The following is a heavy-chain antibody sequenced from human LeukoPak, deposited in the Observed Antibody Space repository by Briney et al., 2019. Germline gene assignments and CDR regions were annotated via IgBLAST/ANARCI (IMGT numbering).Heavy chain of an antibody. Sequence: GASVKVSCKASGYTFTGYYMHWARQAPGQGLEWMGWINPNSGGTNYAQKFQGRVTMTRDTSISTAYMELSRLRSDDTAVYYCARGKYYDFWSGSLNFDYWGQGTLVTVSS. CDR3: ARGKYYDFWSGSLNFDY. CDR1: GYTFTGYY. D-gene: IGHD3-3*01. V-gene: IGHV1-2*02. J-gene: IGHJ4*02. CDR2: INPNSGGT.